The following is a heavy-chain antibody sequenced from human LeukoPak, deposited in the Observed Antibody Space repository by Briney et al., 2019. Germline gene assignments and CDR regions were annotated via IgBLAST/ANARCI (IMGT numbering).Heavy chain of an antibody. J-gene: IGHJ6*03. CDR2: IKQDGSEK. Sequence: GGSLRLSCAASGFTFSSYWMSWVRQAPGKGLEWVANIKQDGSEKYYVDSVKGRFTISRDIAKNSLYLQMNSLRAEDTAVYYCVRESRRYQLPSLNDYYYMDVWGKGTTVTVSS. CDR1: GFTFSSYW. D-gene: IGHD2-2*01. CDR3: VRESRRYQLPSLNDYYYMDV. V-gene: IGHV3-7*01.